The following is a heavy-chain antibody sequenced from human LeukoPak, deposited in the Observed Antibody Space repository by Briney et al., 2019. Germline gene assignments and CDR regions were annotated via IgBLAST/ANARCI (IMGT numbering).Heavy chain of an antibody. Sequence: PSETLSLTCTVSGASISSGDYYWSWIRQPPGKGLEWIGYIYYSGSTYYNPSLKSRVTISVDTSKNQLSLKLSSVTAADTAVYYCARGQRNYGLYFDYWGQGTLVTVSS. J-gene: IGHJ4*02. CDR3: ARGQRNYGLYFDY. D-gene: IGHD1-7*01. CDR2: IYYSGST. CDR1: GASISSGDYY. V-gene: IGHV4-30-4*08.